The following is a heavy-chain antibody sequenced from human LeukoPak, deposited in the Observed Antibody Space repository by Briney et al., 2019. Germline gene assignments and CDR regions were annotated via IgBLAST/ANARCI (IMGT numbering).Heavy chain of an antibody. CDR2: IYPGDSDI. D-gene: IGHD5-24*01. Sequence: GESLKISCKASGYRFTSKWIAWARQVPGKGLEWMGIIYPGDSDIRYSPSFQGQVTISVDKSISSASLQWSSLKASDTATYYCARRSEGMATSAFDYWGQGTVVTVST. CDR1: GYRFTSKW. V-gene: IGHV5-51*01. CDR3: ARRSEGMATSAFDY. J-gene: IGHJ4*02.